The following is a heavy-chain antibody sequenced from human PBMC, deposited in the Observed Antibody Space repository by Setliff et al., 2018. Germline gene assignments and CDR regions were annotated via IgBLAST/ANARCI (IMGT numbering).Heavy chain of an antibody. J-gene: IGHJ4*02. CDR1: GFTFSSYG. CDR2: ISYDGSNK. CDR3: ARGKHCSGGSCWYYFDY. V-gene: IGHV3-30*03. Sequence: GGSLRLSCAASGFTFSSYGMHWVRQAPGKGLEWVAVISYDGSNKYYADSVKGRFTISRDNSKNTLYLQMNSLRAEDTAVYYCARGKHCSGGSCWYYFDYWGQGTLVTVSS. D-gene: IGHD2-15*01.